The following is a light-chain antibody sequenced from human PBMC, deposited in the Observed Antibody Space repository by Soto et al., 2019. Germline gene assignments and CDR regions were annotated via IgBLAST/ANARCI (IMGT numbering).Light chain of an antibody. V-gene: IGLV2-8*01. CDR2: EVT. CDR1: SSDVGGYDY. Sequence: QSALTQPPSASGSPGQSVTISCTGTSSDVGGYDYVSWYQQQSGKAPKLIIYEVTNRPSGVPDRFSGSKSGNTASLTVSGLQAEDEADSYCSSYAGSSNVIFGAGTKLTVL. J-gene: IGLJ2*01. CDR3: SSYAGSSNVI.